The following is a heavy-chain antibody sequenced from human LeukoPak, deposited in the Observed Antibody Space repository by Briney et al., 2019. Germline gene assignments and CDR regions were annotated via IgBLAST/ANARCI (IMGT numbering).Heavy chain of an antibody. CDR2: ISYDGSNK. CDR1: GFTFSSYA. V-gene: IGHV3-30-3*01. J-gene: IGHJ4*02. CDR3: ARANHDDSGYDLDY. Sequence: PGRSLGLSCAASGFTFSSYAMHWVRQAPGKGLEWVAVISYDGSNKYYADSVKGRFTISRDNSKNTLYPQMNSLRAEDTAVYYCARANHDDSGYDLDYWGQGTLVTVSS. D-gene: IGHD5-12*01.